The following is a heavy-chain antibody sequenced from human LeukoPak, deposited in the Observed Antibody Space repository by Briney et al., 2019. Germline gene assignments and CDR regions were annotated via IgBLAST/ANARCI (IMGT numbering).Heavy chain of an antibody. D-gene: IGHD3-22*01. CDR2: IYYSGST. CDR1: GGSISSHY. CDR3: ARGRVPGDYYDPLDAFDI. J-gene: IGHJ3*02. V-gene: IGHV4-59*11. Sequence: PSETLSLTCTVSGGSISSHYWSWIRQPPGKGLEWIGYIYYSGSTNYNPSLKSRVTISVDTSKNQFSLKLSSVTAADTAVYYCARGRVPGDYYDPLDAFDIWGQGTMVTVSS.